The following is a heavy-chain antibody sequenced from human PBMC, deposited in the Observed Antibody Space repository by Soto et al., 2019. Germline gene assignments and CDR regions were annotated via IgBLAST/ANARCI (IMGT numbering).Heavy chain of an antibody. CDR2: IKSKTDGGTT. J-gene: IGHJ6*02. CDR1: GFTFSNAW. D-gene: IGHD3-16*01. V-gene: IGHV3-15*07. Sequence: GGSLRLSCAASGFTFSNAWMNWVRQAPGKGLEWVGRIKSKTDGGTTDYAAPVKGRFTISRDDSKNTLYLQMNSLKTEDTAVYYCTTENDYVWGTLPYYGMDVWGQGTTVTVSS. CDR3: TTENDYVWGTLPYYGMDV.